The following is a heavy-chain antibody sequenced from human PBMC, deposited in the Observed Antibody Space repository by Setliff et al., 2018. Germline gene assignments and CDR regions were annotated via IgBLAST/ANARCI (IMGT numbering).Heavy chain of an antibody. J-gene: IGHJ6*04. D-gene: IGHD6-25*01. CDR2: IYYSGTT. Sequence: LSLTCTVSGGSISSYYWSWIRQPPGKGLEWIAYIYYSGTTNYNPSLKSRVTISLDTSKNQFSLKLSSVTAADTAVYYCARMSGFQYMDVWGKGTTVTVSS. CDR1: GGSISSYY. CDR3: ARMSGFQYMDV. V-gene: IGHV4-59*01.